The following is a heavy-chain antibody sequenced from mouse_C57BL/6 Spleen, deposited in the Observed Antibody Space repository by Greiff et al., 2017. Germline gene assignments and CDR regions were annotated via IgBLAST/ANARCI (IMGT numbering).Heavy chain of an antibody. V-gene: IGHV14-4*01. CDR3: TTRGYY. CDR2: IDPENGDT. J-gene: IGHJ2*01. Sequence: VHVKQSGAELVRPGASVKLSCTASGFNIKDDYMHWVKQRPEQGLEWIGWIDPENGDTEYASKFQGKATITADTSSNTAYLQLSSLTSEDTAVYYCTTRGYYWGQGTTLTVSS. CDR1: GFNIKDDY.